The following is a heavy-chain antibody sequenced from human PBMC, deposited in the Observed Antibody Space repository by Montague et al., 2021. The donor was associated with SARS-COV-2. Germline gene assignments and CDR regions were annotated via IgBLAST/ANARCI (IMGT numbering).Heavy chain of an antibody. Sequence: SETLSLTCTVSGGSISDSNFHWGWIRQPPGKGLEWIGTLDYSGATYYNXSVESRVTTSMDRSKNQFTLKLTSAIAADMAAYYCARLRGGTPGEHWGQGALVTVSS. J-gene: IGHJ4*02. CDR2: LDYSGAT. V-gene: IGHV4-39*06. CDR3: ARLRGGTPGEH. CDR1: GGSISDSNFH. D-gene: IGHD2-21*01.